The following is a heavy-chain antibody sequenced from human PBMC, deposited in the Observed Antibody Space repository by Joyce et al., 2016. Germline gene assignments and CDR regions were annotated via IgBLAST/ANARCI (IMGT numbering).Heavy chain of an antibody. V-gene: IGHV1-46*01. D-gene: IGHD2-2*01. CDR3: ARALVPAAAFDF. CDR2: IKPGGGGT. Sequence: QVQLVQSGAEVKKPGASVRVSCKASGYAFISYYVHWVRQAPGQGLDWMGIIKPGGGGTNYAQKFLGRVTLNRDTSTNTVYLDLSSLRSEDTAIYYCARALVPAAAFDFWGQGTLVTVSS. J-gene: IGHJ4*02. CDR1: GYAFISYY.